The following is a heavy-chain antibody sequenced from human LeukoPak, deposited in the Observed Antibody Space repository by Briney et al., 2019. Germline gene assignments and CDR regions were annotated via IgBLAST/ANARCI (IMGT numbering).Heavy chain of an antibody. D-gene: IGHD3-3*01. V-gene: IGHV5-51*01. CDR3: ARAPSYDFWSGYYHISGSSYYFDY. J-gene: IGHJ4*02. CDR1: GHSFTSYW. Sequence: GESLKISCKGSGHSFTSYWIGWVRQMPGKGLEWMGIIYPGDSDTRYSPSFQGQVTISADKSISTAYLQWSSLKASDTAMYYCARAPSYDFWSGYYHISGSSYYFDYWGQGTLVTVSS. CDR2: IYPGDSDT.